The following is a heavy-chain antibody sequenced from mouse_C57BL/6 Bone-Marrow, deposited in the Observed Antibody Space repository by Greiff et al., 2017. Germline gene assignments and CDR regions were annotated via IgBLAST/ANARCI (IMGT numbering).Heavy chain of an antibody. V-gene: IGHV1-26*01. Sequence: VQLQQSGPELVKPGASVKISCKASGYTFTDYYMNWVKQSHGKSLEWIGDINPNNGGTSYNQKFKGKATLTVDKSSSTAYMELRSLTSEDSAVYYCATFYYDYDGYWGQGTTLTASS. J-gene: IGHJ2*01. CDR1: GYTFTDYY. CDR2: INPNNGGT. D-gene: IGHD2-4*01. CDR3: ATFYYDYDGY.